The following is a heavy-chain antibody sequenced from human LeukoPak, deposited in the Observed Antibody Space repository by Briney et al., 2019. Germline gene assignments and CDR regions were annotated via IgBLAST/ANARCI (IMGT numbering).Heavy chain of an antibody. D-gene: IGHD6-13*01. J-gene: IGHJ4*02. CDR1: GGSISSSSYY. Sequence: SETLSLTCTVSGGSISSSSYYWGWIRQPPGKGLEWIGSIYYSGSTYYNPSLKSRVTISVDTSKNQFSLKLSSVTAADTAVYYCATPGIAAAGTLNWGQGILVTVSS. CDR3: ATPGIAAAGTLN. CDR2: IYYSGST. V-gene: IGHV4-39*01.